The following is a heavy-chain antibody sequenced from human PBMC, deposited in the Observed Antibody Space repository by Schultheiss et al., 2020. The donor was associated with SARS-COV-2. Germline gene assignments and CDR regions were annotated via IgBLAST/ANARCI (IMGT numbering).Heavy chain of an antibody. CDR3: VRFGTRGGMDV. CDR1: GFTFSSYG. D-gene: IGHD1-1*01. CDR2: IWYDGSNK. V-gene: IGHV3-33*01. Sequence: GGSLRLSCAASGFTFSSYGMHWVRQAPGKGLEWVAVIWYDGSNKYYADSVKGRFTISRDNSKNTLYLQMNSLRAEDTALYYCVRFGTRGGMDVWGRGTTVTVSS. J-gene: IGHJ6*02.